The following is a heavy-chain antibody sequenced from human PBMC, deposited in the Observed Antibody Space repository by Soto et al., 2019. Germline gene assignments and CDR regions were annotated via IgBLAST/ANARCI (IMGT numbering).Heavy chain of an antibody. Sequence: QVQLVQSGAEVKKPGASVKVSCKASGYTFTSYGISWVRQAPGQGLEWMGWISAYNGNTNYAQKLPCRVTMTTDTSTSTASMELRRLISDDTSVYYFSREDAPSLNWGQGTRVTVSS. CDR1: GYTFTSYG. J-gene: IGHJ4*02. V-gene: IGHV1-18*01. CDR2: ISAYNGNT. D-gene: IGHD2-2*01. CDR3: SREDAPSLN.